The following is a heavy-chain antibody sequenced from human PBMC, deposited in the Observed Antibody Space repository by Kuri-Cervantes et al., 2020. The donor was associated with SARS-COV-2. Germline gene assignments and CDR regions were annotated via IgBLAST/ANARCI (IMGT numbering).Heavy chain of an antibody. Sequence: SVKVSCKASGGTFSSAIISWVRQAPGQGLEWMGGIMPALGIPNYAQKFRGRVTMTRDTSTSTVYMELSSLRSEDTAVYYCARVTSYDYVWGSYRSGYYFDYWGQGTLVTVSS. CDR2: IMPALGIP. J-gene: IGHJ4*02. CDR1: GGTFSSAI. V-gene: IGHV1-69*10. D-gene: IGHD3-16*02. CDR3: ARVTSYDYVWGSYRSGYYFDY.